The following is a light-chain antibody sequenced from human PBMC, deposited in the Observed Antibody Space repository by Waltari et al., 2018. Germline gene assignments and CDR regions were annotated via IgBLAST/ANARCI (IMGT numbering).Light chain of an antibody. CDR2: EIN. CDR1: SMYVGGYHL. V-gene: IGLV2-11*01. CDR3: CSYAGSYTFGV. J-gene: IGLJ2*01. Sequence: QSALTQPRSVSGSPGQSVTISCTGTSMYVGGYHLVPWYQQLPGKAPQLLIYEINKRPSGVPDRFSGSKSGNTASLTISGLQAEDEADYYCCSYAGSYTFGVFGGGTKVTVL.